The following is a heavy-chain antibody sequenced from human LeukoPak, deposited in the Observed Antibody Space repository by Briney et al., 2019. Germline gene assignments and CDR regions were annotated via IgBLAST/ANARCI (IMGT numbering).Heavy chain of an antibody. CDR3: AKEICYDSSAFLDY. CDR2: IGSDGSKK. Sequence: PGGSLSLSCAASGFSFRSYGIHWVRQAPGKGLEWVAVIGSDGSKKYYADSVKGRFTISRDNSKNTLYLQMNSLRTEDTAMYFCAKEICYDSSAFLDYWGQGTLVTVSS. V-gene: IGHV3-30*18. J-gene: IGHJ4*02. D-gene: IGHD3-22*01. CDR1: GFSFRSYG.